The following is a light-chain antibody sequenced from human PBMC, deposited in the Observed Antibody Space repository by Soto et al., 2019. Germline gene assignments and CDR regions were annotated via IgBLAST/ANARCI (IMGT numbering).Light chain of an antibody. Sequence: EIVMTQSPATLSVSPGEGATLSCRASQSISSKLAWYQQKPGQAPRLLLYGASTRATGVPARFSGSGSGTEFTLTISSLQSEDLAVYYCQHYNDWRWTFGQGTKVEIK. J-gene: IGKJ1*01. CDR3: QHYNDWRWT. V-gene: IGKV3-15*01. CDR1: QSISSK. CDR2: GAS.